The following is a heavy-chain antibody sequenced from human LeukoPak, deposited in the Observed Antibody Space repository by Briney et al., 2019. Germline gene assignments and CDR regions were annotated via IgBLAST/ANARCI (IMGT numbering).Heavy chain of an antibody. D-gene: IGHD3-10*01. J-gene: IGHJ4*02. V-gene: IGHV4-39*01. CDR3: ARLAGPYGRFDY. Sequence: WVRQAPGKGLEWIGSMYYSGSTYYTPSLKCRVTISVDTSKNQFSLKQSSGTAADTAVYYCARLAGPYGRFDYWGQGTLVTVSS. CDR2: MYYSGST.